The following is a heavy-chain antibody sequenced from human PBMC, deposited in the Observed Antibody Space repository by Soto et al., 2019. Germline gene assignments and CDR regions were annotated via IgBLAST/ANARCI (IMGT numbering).Heavy chain of an antibody. V-gene: IGHV3-73*01. D-gene: IGHD6-19*01. CDR2: IRSKANSYAT. Sequence: GGSLRLSCAASGFTFSGSAMHWVRQASGKGLEWVGRIRSKANSYATAYAASVKGRFTISRDDSKNTAYLQMNSLKTEDTAVYYCRAYSGDLENYFDYWGQGTLVTVSS. CDR1: GFTFSGSA. CDR3: RAYSGDLENYFDY. J-gene: IGHJ4*02.